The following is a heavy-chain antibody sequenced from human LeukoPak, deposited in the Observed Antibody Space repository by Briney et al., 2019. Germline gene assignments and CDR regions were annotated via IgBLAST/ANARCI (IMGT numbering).Heavy chain of an antibody. J-gene: IGHJ3*02. Sequence: MSSETLSLTCTVSGGSISSSSYYWGWIRQPPGKGLEWIGSIYYSGSTYYNPSLKSRVTISVDTSKNQFSLKLSSVAAADTAVYYCARQYNYFDAFDTWGQGTMVTVSS. CDR2: IYYSGST. CDR1: GGSISSSSYY. D-gene: IGHD1-1*01. V-gene: IGHV4-39*01. CDR3: ARQYNYFDAFDT.